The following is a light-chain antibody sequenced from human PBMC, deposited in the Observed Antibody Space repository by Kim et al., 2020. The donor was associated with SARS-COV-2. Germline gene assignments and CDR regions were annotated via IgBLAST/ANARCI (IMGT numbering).Light chain of an antibody. J-gene: IGKJ2*01. CDR1: HSVSSTY. CDR2: GAS. CDR3: QQYGTSPYT. V-gene: IGKV3-20*01. Sequence: LSPGERAALSCRTSHSVSSTYLAWYQQKPGQAPRLLIYGASNRASGIPDRFSGSGSGTDFTLTISRLEPEDFAVYFCQQYGTSPYTFGQGTKLEI.